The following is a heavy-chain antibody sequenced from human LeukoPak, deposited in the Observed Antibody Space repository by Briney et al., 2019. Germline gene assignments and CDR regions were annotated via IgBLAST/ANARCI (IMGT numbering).Heavy chain of an antibody. Sequence: SVKVSCKASGGTYSSYAISWVRQAPGQGLEWMGGIIPIFGTANYAQKFQGRVTITADESTSTAYMELSGLRSEDTAVYYCARVRSYGSGSYYSYYFDYWGQGTLVTVSS. CDR2: IIPIFGTA. CDR3: ARVRSYGSGSYYSYYFDY. V-gene: IGHV1-69*01. J-gene: IGHJ4*02. D-gene: IGHD3-10*01. CDR1: GGTYSSYA.